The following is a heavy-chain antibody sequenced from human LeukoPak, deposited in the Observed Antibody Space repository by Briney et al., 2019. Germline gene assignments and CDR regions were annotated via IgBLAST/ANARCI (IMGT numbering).Heavy chain of an antibody. V-gene: IGHV3-30*03. Sequence: GRSLRLSCAASGFTFSSYGMHWVRQAPGKGLAWVAVISHDGSNKYYADSVKGRFTISSANSDNTLYLQMNSVGAEETAVYYCAAGAQWELLGDFDYWGQGTLVTVSS. J-gene: IGHJ4*02. CDR1: GFTFSSYG. D-gene: IGHD1-26*01. CDR2: ISHDGSNK. CDR3: AAGAQWELLGDFDY.